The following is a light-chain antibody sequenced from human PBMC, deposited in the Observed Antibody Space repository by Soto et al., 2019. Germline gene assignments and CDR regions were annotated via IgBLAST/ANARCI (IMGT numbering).Light chain of an antibody. CDR1: QSVSSSY. CDR3: QQYGSSRWT. CDR2: GAS. V-gene: IGKV3-20*01. Sequence: EIVLTQSPGTVSLSPGERDTLTCRASQSVSSSYLAWYQQKPGQAPRLLIYGASSRATGIPDRFSGSGSGTDFTLTISRLDPEDFAVYYCQQYGSSRWTFGQGTKVDIK. J-gene: IGKJ1*01.